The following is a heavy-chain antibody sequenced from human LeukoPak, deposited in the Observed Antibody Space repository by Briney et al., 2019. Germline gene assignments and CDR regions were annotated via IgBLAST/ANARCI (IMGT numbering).Heavy chain of an antibody. J-gene: IGHJ4*02. Sequence: GGSLRLSCVASGFTFSNYWMLWVRQAPGKGLMWVSLISTDGKSTRYAESVKGRFTISRDNSKNTLYLQMNGLRAEDTAVYYCARDLVLAAGTMVYWGQGTLVTVSS. CDR3: ARDLVLAAGTMVY. CDR2: ISTDGKST. CDR1: GFTFSNYW. D-gene: IGHD6-13*01. V-gene: IGHV3-74*01.